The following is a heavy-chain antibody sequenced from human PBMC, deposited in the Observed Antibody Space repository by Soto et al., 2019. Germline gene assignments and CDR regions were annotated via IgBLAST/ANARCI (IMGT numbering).Heavy chain of an antibody. CDR2: IYYSGST. Sequence: QVQLQESGPGLVKPSQTLSLTCTVSGGSISSGDYYWSWIHQPPGKGLEWIGYIYYSGSTYYNPSLKSRVNISVDTSTNQFSLKLSSVTAADTAVYFCARVTFYDSSGSYYFDYWGQGTLVTVSS. CDR3: ARVTFYDSSGSYYFDY. D-gene: IGHD3-22*01. J-gene: IGHJ4*02. V-gene: IGHV4-30-4*01. CDR1: GGSISSGDYY.